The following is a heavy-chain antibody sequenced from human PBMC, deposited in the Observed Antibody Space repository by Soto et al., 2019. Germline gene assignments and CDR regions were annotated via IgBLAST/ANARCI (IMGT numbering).Heavy chain of an antibody. J-gene: IGHJ4*02. CDR3: ARGNSSGYYDPYYFDY. CDR1: GGSISSGGYS. D-gene: IGHD3-22*01. Sequence: QLQLQESGSGLVKPSQTLSLTCAVSGGSISSGGYSWSWIRQPPGKGLEWIGYIYDSGSTYYNPSLKSRVTISVDRSKNQFSLKLSSVTAADTAVYYCARGNSSGYYDPYYFDYWGQGTLVTVSA. CDR2: IYDSGST. V-gene: IGHV4-30-2*01.